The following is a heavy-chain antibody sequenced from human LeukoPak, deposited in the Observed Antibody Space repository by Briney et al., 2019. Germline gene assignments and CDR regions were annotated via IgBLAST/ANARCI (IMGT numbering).Heavy chain of an antibody. Sequence: GESLKISCKGSGNSFTTYWIGWVRQMPGKGLEWMGTIYPGDSDTRYSPSFQGQVTISADKSINAAYLHWSSLKASDTAIYYCARRGASSEYFHDWGQGTLVTASS. J-gene: IGHJ1*01. CDR2: IYPGDSDT. CDR1: GNSFTTYW. CDR3: ARRGASSEYFHD. V-gene: IGHV5-51*01.